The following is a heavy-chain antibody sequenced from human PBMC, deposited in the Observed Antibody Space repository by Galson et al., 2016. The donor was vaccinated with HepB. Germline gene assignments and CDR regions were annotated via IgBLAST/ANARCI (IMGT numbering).Heavy chain of an antibody. V-gene: IGHV3-33*01. CDR2: IWYDGGKK. CDR1: GFTFSSYG. J-gene: IGHJ4*02. CDR3: ASDCSSTTCYGDFDY. Sequence: SLRLSCAASGFTFSSYGMHWVRQAPGKGLEWVAVIWYDGGKKYYADSVKGRFAISRDNSKNTLYLQMNSLRAEDTAVYYCASDCSSTTCYGDFDYWGQGTLVTVSS. D-gene: IGHD2-2*01.